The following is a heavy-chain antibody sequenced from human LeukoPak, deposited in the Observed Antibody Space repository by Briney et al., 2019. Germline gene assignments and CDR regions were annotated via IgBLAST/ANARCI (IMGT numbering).Heavy chain of an antibody. CDR2: ISYDGSNK. Sequence: GGSLRLSCAASGFTFSSYGMHWVRQAPGKGLEWVAVISYDGSNKYYADSVKGRFTISRDNSKNTLYLQMNSLRAEDTAVYYCAIPLWDYWGQGTLVTVSS. CDR3: AIPLWDY. V-gene: IGHV3-30*03. CDR1: GFTFSSYG. J-gene: IGHJ4*02.